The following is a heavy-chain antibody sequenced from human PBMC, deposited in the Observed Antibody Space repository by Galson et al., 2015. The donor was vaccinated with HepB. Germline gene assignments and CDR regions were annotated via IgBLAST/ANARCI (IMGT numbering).Heavy chain of an antibody. D-gene: IGHD3-16*01. Sequence: QSGAEVKKPGESLKISRKVSGYTFTGYWIGWVRQVSGKGLEWMAIIYPGDPDVKYSPSFQGQVTISVDESISTAYLQWSSLKASDTAMYYCARLRPGSAHLIFDYWGQGTLVTVSS. J-gene: IGHJ4*02. V-gene: IGHV5-51*01. CDR1: GYTFTGYW. CDR2: IYPGDPDV. CDR3: ARLRPGSAHLIFDY.